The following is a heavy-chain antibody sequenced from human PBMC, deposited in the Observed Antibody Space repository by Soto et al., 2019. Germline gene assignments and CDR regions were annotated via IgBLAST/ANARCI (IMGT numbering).Heavy chain of an antibody. J-gene: IGHJ5*02. D-gene: IGHD3-10*01. Sequence: SQTLSLTCVISGDSVSSSSGAWNWIRQSPSRGLEWLGRTFYRSKWYNDYARSVESRITITPDTSKNQFSLHLRSVTPEDTAVYYCARGNYASENSYGLNWFDPWAQGTLVTVSS. CDR3: ARGNYASENSYGLNWFDP. CDR1: GDSVSSSSGA. CDR2: TFYRSKWYN. V-gene: IGHV6-1*01.